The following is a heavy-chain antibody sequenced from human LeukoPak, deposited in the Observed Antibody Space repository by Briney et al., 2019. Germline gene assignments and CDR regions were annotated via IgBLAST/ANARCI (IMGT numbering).Heavy chain of an antibody. Sequence: SETLSLTCTVSGGSISSYYWSWIRQPAGTALEWIGRIYTSGTITYNPSLKSRVTMSVDTSKSQFSLKLSSVTAADTAVYYCARHQVQYSSSWYPGGWFDPWGQGTLVTVSS. D-gene: IGHD6-13*01. J-gene: IGHJ5*02. CDR2: IYTSGTI. CDR1: GGSISSYY. CDR3: ARHQVQYSSSWYPGGWFDP. V-gene: IGHV4-4*07.